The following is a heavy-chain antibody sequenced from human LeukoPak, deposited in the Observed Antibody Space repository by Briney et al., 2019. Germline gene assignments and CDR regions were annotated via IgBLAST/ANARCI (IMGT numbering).Heavy chain of an antibody. CDR2: ISYDGSNK. Sequence: GGSLRLSCAASGFTFSSYGMHWVRQAPGKGLEWVAVISYDGSNKYYADSVKGRFTISRDNSKNTLYLQMNSLRAEDTAVYYCAKPQLRITISPSDYWGQGTLVTVSS. D-gene: IGHD3-3*01. CDR3: AKPQLRITISPSDY. V-gene: IGHV3-30*18. CDR1: GFTFSSYG. J-gene: IGHJ4*02.